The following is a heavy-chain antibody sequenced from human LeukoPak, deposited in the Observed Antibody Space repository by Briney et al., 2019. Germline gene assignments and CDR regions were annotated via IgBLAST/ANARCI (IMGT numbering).Heavy chain of an antibody. D-gene: IGHD6-19*01. CDR3: AKDGSSGNAPFDY. CDR2: ISYDGSNK. Sequence: PGGSLRLSCAASGFTFSSYAMHWVRQAPGKGLEWVAVISYDGSNKYYADSVKGRFTISRDNSKNTLYLQMNSLRAEDTAVYYCAKDGSSGNAPFDYWGQGTLVTVSS. J-gene: IGHJ4*02. CDR1: GFTFSSYA. V-gene: IGHV3-30*04.